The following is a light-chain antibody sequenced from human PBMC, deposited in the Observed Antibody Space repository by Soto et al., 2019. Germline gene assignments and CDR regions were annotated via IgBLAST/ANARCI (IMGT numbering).Light chain of an antibody. CDR2: EVS. CDR3: SSDTSSSTLV. CDR1: SSDVGGYNY. Sequence: QSVLTQPASVSGSPGQSITISCTGTSSDVGGYNYVSWYQQHPGKAPKLMIYEVSNRPSGVSNRFSGSKSGNTASLTISGLQAEDEADYYCSSDTSSSTLVVGGGTKRTV. J-gene: IGLJ2*01. V-gene: IGLV2-14*01.